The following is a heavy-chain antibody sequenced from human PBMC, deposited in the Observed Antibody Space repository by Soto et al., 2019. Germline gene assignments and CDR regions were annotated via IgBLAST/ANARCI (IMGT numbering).Heavy chain of an antibody. J-gene: IGHJ4*02. CDR1: GFTFSAYG. CDR2: ISYDGSHE. D-gene: IGHD6-6*01. V-gene: IGHV3-30*03. CDR3: ALGMSPQTVLDSSSPWGDY. Sequence: QVQLVESGGAVVQPGRSLRLSCTASGFTFSAYGLHWVRQAPGKGLEWVSTISYDGSHEYYADSVKGRFTVSRDDSKKTMYLLMNSLRIDDTGVYFCALGMSPQTVLDSSSPWGDYWGSGNMV.